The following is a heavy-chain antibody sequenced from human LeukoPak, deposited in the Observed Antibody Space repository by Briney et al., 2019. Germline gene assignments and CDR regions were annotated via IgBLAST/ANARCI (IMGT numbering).Heavy chain of an antibody. CDR1: GGSISGYY. J-gene: IGHJ4*02. CDR2: IYYRGTS. V-gene: IGHV4-59*08. D-gene: IGHD2-15*01. Sequence: SETLSLTCTVSGGSISGYYWSWIRQPPGQGLEWTGFIYYRGTSKYNPSLMSRVTMSVDTSKNQVSLKLSSVTAADTAVYYCARHYCSGGNCYYFDHWGQRTLVTVSS. CDR3: ARHYCSGGNCYYFDH.